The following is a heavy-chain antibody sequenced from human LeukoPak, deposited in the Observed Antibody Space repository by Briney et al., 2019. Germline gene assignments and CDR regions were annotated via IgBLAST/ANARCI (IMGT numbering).Heavy chain of an antibody. CDR2: ISYDGSNK. CDR1: GFTFSSYA. J-gene: IGHJ4*02. CDR3: ASMATKGFDY. D-gene: IGHD5-24*01. V-gene: IGHV3-30-3*01. Sequence: PGGSLRLSCAASGFTFSSYAMHWVRQAPGKGLEWVAVISYDGSNKYYADSVKGRFTISRDNSKNTLYLQMNSLRAEDTAVYYCASMATKGFDYWGQGTLVTVSS.